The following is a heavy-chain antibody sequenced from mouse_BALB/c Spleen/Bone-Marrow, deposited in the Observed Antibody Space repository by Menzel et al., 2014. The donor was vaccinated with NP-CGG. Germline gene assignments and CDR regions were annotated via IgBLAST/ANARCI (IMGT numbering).Heavy chain of an antibody. Sequence: VQGVESGPGLVAPSQSLSITCTVSGFSLTSYGVHWVRQPPGKGLEWQGVIWAGGSTNYNSALMSRLSISKDNSKSQVFLKMNSLQTDDTAMYYCARDRGPPYWGQGTLVTVSA. CDR2: IWAGGST. J-gene: IGHJ3*01. CDR1: GFSLTSYG. CDR3: ARDRGPPY. V-gene: IGHV2-9*02. D-gene: IGHD3-1*01.